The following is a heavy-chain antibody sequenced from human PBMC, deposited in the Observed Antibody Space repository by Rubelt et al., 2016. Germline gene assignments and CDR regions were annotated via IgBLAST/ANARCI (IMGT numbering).Heavy chain of an antibody. CDR2: IYYSGST. Sequence: QLQLQESGPGLVKPSETLSLTCTVSGGSISSSSYYWGWIRQPPGKGLEWIGSIYYSGSTYYNPSLKSRVTISVDTSKNQFALKLSSVTAADTAVYYCARDAPDTIAVAGGFDYWGQGTLVTVSS. D-gene: IGHD6-19*01. CDR3: ARDAPDTIAVAGGFDY. V-gene: IGHV4-39*07. CDR1: GGSISSSSYY. J-gene: IGHJ4*02.